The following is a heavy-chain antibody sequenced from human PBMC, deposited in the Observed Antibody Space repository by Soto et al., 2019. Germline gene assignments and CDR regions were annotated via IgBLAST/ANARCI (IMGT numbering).Heavy chain of an antibody. CDR1: GFTFSSYA. CDR3: ASSPQSEGIALHGPFDY. CDR2: ISYDGSNK. D-gene: IGHD6-13*01. V-gene: IGHV3-30-3*01. Sequence: GGSLRLSCAASGFTFSSYAMHWVRQAPGKGLEWVAVISYDGSNKYYADSVKGRFTISRDNSKNTLYLQMNSLRAEDTAVYHCASSPQSEGIALHGPFDYWGQGTLVTVSS. J-gene: IGHJ4*02.